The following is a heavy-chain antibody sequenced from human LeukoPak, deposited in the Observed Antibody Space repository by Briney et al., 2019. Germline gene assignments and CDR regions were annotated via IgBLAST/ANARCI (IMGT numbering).Heavy chain of an antibody. CDR2: INQDGSEK. V-gene: IGHV3-7*01. CDR3: ARATRLPDY. Sequence: GGSLRLSCIVSGFTLSTTWMSWARQAPGKGPEWVAIINQDGSEKIYVDSLKGRFTISRDNAKDSLHLQMHSLRVEDTAVYYCARATRLPDYWGQGTLVTVSS. CDR1: GFTLSTTW. J-gene: IGHJ4*02. D-gene: IGHD3-16*01.